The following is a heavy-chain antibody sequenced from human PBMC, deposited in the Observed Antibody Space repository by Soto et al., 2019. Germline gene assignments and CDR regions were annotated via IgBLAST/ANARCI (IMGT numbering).Heavy chain of an antibody. D-gene: IGHD6-19*01. J-gene: IGHJ6*02. CDR2: ISAYNGNT. Sequence: ASVKVSCKASGYTFTSYGISWVRQAPRQGLEWMGWISAYNGNTNYAQKLQGRVTMTTDTSTSTAYMELRSLRSDDTAVYYCARDRVAGTEYYYYYYGMDVWGQGTTVTVSS. CDR1: GYTFTSYG. V-gene: IGHV1-18*04. CDR3: ARDRVAGTEYYYYYYGMDV.